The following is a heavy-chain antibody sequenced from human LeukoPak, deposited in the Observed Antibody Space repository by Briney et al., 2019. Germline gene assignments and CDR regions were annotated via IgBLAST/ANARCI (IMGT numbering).Heavy chain of an antibody. D-gene: IGHD3-16*02. Sequence: PGGSLRLSCAASGFTFSSYVMHWVRQAPGKGLEWVAVISYDGSNKYYADSVKGRFTISRDNSKNTLYLQMNSLRAEDTAVYYCARAPTRELRLGELSPRGFDYWGQGTLVTVSS. CDR1: GFTFSSYV. V-gene: IGHV3-30*03. CDR2: ISYDGSNK. J-gene: IGHJ4*02. CDR3: ARAPTRELRLGELSPRGFDY.